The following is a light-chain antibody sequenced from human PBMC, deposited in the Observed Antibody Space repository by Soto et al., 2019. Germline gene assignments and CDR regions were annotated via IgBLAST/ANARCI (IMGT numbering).Light chain of an antibody. J-gene: IGLJ3*02. Sequence: QSALTQPASVSGSPGQSITISCTGTSSDVGSYNLVSWYQQHPGKAPKLMIYEGSKRPSGVSNRFSGSKSGNTASLTISGLQAEDEDDYYCCSYAGSSTWVFGGGTQLTVL. V-gene: IGLV2-23*01. CDR1: SSDVGSYNL. CDR2: EGS. CDR3: CSYAGSSTWV.